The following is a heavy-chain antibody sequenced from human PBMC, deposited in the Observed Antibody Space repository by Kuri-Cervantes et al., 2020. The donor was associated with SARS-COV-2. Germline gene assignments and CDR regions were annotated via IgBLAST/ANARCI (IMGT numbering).Heavy chain of an antibody. J-gene: IGHJ3*02. V-gene: IGHV3-30*02. CDR2: IRYDGSNK. CDR1: GFTFSSYG. D-gene: IGHD4-11*01. Sequence: GESLKISCAASGFTFSSYGMHWVRQAPGKGLEWVAFIRYDGSNKYYADSVKGRFTVSRDDSKSTLYLQMNGLRTEDTALYFCAKPFHDYSDYGGAFDIWGQGTVVTVSS. CDR3: AKPFHDYSDYGGAFDI.